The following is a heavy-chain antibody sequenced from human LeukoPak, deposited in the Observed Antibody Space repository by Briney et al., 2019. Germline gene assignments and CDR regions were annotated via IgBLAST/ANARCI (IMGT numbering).Heavy chain of an antibody. J-gene: IGHJ3*02. CDR3: ARGNSDAFDI. CDR1: GFTFSNYA. D-gene: IGHD4-23*01. V-gene: IGHV3-33*01. CDR2: IWYDGSYK. Sequence: WGSLRLSCAASGFTFSNYAMHWVRQAPGKGLEWMAIIWYDGSYKYYADSVKGRFTISRDNSKNTLYLQVNSLTAEDTAVYYCARGNSDAFDIWGHGTMVTVSS.